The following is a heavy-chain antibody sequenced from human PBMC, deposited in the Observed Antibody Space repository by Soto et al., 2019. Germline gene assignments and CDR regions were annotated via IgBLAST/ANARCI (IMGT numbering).Heavy chain of an antibody. Sequence: HMQLVQSGPEVKKPGTSVKVSCKASGFTFTSSAMQWVRQARGQRLEWIGWIVVGSGNTNYAQKFQERVTITRDMSTSTAYMELSSLRSEDTAVYYCAAFKVYCSSTSCYSYGMDVWGQGTTVTVSS. CDR2: IVVGSGNT. V-gene: IGHV1-58*02. CDR1: GFTFTSSA. D-gene: IGHD2-2*02. J-gene: IGHJ6*02. CDR3: AAFKVYCSSTSCYSYGMDV.